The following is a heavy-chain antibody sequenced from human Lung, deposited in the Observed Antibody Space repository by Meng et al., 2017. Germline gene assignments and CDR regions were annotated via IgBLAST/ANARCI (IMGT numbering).Heavy chain of an antibody. CDR1: GYTFTSYY. CDR3: ARDPTHTKLYGDYAYAFDY. V-gene: IGHV1-46*01. Sequence: ASVKVSCKASGYTFTSYYMHWVRQAPGQGLEWMGIINPSGGSTSYAQKFQGRVTMTRDTSTSTVYMELSSLRSEDTAVYYCARDPTHTKLYGDYAYAFDYWGQGTLVTVSS. CDR2: INPSGGST. J-gene: IGHJ4*02. D-gene: IGHD4-17*01.